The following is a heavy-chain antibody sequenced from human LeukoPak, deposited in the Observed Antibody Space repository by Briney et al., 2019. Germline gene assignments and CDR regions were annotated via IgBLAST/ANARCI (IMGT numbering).Heavy chain of an antibody. Sequence: GGSLRLSCAASIFTFSNYAMSWVRQAPGKGLEWVSSISGSGDNTYYADSVKGRFTISRDNSKNTLSLQMNSLRADDTAIYYIAKVFFKSGSYFFWGQGTLVTVSS. CDR3: AKVFFKSGSYFF. J-gene: IGHJ4*02. D-gene: IGHD3-10*01. V-gene: IGHV3-23*01. CDR1: IFTFSNYA. CDR2: ISGSGDNT.